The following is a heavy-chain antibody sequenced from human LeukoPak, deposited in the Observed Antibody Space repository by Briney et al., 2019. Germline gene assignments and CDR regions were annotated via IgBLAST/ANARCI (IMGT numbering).Heavy chain of an antibody. J-gene: IGHJ4*02. V-gene: IGHV4-59*01. CDR2: TYYSGST. CDR1: GGSISSYY. CDR3: ARYPRGGDYYFDY. D-gene: IGHD4-17*01. Sequence: SETLSLTCTVSGGSISSYYWSWIRQPPGKGLEWIGYTYYSGSTNYNPSLKSRVTISVDTSKNQFSLKLSSVTAADTAVYYCARYPRGGDYYFDYWGRGTLVTVSS.